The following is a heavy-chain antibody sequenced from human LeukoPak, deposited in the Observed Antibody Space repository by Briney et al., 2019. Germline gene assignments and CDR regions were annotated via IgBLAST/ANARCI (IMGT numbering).Heavy chain of an antibody. Sequence: GGSLRLSCAASGFNFSSYYMTWVRQAPVNGLEWVANINQAGSEKYYVDSVKGRFTISRDNAKKSLYLQLNSLRVEDTGVYYCARGVGSRWGQGTLVTVSS. CDR2: INQAGSEK. CDR3: ARGVGSR. V-gene: IGHV3-7*01. D-gene: IGHD1-26*01. CDR1: GFNFSSYY. J-gene: IGHJ4*02.